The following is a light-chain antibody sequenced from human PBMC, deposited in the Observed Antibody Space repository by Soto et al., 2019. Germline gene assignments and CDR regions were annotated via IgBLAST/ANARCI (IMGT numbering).Light chain of an antibody. CDR2: AAS. CDR3: QQSYSTPLT. J-gene: IGKJ4*02. V-gene: IGKV1-39*01. CDR1: QSISSY. Sequence: DIQMTQSPSSLSASVGDRVTITCRASQSISSYLNWYQQKPGKAPNLPIYAASSLQSGVPSRFSGSGSGTDFTLTIGSLQPEDFATYYCQQSYSTPLTFGGGTKVEIK.